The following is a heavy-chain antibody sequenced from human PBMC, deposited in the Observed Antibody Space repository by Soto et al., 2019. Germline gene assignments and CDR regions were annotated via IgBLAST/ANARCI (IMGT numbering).Heavy chain of an antibody. D-gene: IGHD2-2*01. V-gene: IGHV4-31*03. CDR1: GGSISSGGYY. Sequence: PSETLSLTCTVSGGSISSGGYYWSWIRQHPEKGMERIGYIYYSGSTYYNPSLKSRVTISVDTSKNQFSLKLSSVTAADTAVYYFASYCISTSCPKDHNWFDPWGQGTLVTVSS. J-gene: IGHJ5*02. CDR2: IYYSGST. CDR3: ASYCISTSCPKDHNWFDP.